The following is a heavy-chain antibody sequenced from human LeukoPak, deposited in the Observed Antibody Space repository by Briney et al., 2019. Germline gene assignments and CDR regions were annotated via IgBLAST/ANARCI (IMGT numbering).Heavy chain of an antibody. CDR3: ARLATGIAFDY. CDR2: TYYSGST. J-gene: IGHJ4*02. D-gene: IGHD6-13*01. CDR1: GGSVSSGSYY. Sequence: SETLSLTCTVSGGSVSSGSYYWSWIRQPPGKGLEWIGYTYYSGSTNYNPSLKSRVTISVDTSKNQFSLKLSSVTAADTAVYYCARLATGIAFDYWGPGTLVTVSS. V-gene: IGHV4-61*01.